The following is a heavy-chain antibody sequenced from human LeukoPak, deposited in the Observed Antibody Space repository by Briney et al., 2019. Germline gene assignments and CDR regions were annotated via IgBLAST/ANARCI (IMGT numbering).Heavy chain of an antibody. CDR1: GGSISSFY. Sequence: SESLSLTCAVSGGSISSFYWSWIRQPQGKGLEWIGYIYYSGTTNYNPSLKSRVTISVDTSKNQFTLKLSSVTAADTAVYYCARVLNGNYAPDYWGQGSLVTVSS. D-gene: IGHD1-7*01. J-gene: IGHJ4*02. V-gene: IGHV4-59*01. CDR2: IYYSGTT. CDR3: ARVLNGNYAPDY.